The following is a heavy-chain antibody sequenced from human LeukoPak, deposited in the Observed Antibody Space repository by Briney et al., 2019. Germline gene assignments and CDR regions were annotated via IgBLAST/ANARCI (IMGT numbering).Heavy chain of an antibody. J-gene: IGHJ4*02. Sequence: GGSLRLSCAASGFTFSSYGMHWVGQAPGKGLEWVAVISYDGSNKYYADSVKGRFTISRDNSKNTLYLQMNSLRAEDTAVYYCARVRYGDYSIDYWGQGTLVTVSS. D-gene: IGHD4-17*01. CDR1: GFTFSSYG. CDR2: ISYDGSNK. CDR3: ARVRYGDYSIDY. V-gene: IGHV3-30*03.